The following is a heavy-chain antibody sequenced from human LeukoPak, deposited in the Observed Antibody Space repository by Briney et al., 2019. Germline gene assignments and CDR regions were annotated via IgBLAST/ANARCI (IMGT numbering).Heavy chain of an antibody. Sequence: ASVKVSCKASGYTFTSYYMHWVRQAPGQGLEWMGIINPSGGSTSYAQKFQGRVTMTRDMSTSTVYMELSSLRSDDTAVYYCARRSRHGSFDYWGQGTLVTVSS. CDR3: ARRSRHGSFDY. CDR1: GYTFTSYY. D-gene: IGHD3-10*01. V-gene: IGHV1-46*01. J-gene: IGHJ4*02. CDR2: INPSGGST.